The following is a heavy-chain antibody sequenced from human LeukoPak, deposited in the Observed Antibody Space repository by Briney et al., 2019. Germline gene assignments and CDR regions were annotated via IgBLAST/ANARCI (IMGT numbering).Heavy chain of an antibody. CDR2: ISGSGGST. V-gene: IGHV3-23*01. D-gene: IGHD3-3*01. J-gene: IGHJ6*02. Sequence: GGSLRLSCAASGFTFSSYAMSWVRQAPGKGLEWVSAISGSGGSTYYADSVKGRFPISRDNSKNTLYLQMNSLRAEDTAVYYCAKGSPSYDFWSGNYGMNVWGQGTTVTVSS. CDR3: AKGSPSYDFWSGNYGMNV. CDR1: GFTFSSYA.